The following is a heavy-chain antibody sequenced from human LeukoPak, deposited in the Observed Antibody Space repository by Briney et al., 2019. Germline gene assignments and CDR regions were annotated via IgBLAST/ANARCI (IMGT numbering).Heavy chain of an antibody. CDR3: ARLQQSRAAAGTRNAHFYYYGMDV. CDR1: GYSFTTYW. Sequence: GESLKISCKGSGYSFTTYWIGWVRQMPGKGLEWMGIIYPGDSDTRYSPSFQGQVTMSADKSISTAYLQWSSLKASDTAMYYCARLQQSRAAAGTRNAHFYYYGMDVWGQGTTVTVSS. D-gene: IGHD6-13*01. CDR2: IYPGDSDT. J-gene: IGHJ6*02. V-gene: IGHV5-51*01.